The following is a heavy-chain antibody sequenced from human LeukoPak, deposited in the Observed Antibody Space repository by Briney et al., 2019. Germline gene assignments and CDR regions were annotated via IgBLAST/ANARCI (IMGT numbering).Heavy chain of an antibody. CDR1: TSTFSFSTYW. J-gene: IGHJ4*02. CDR2: INGDGRDK. CDR3: ARGVDSAIDW. Sequence: GESLKISWVASTSTFSFSTYWMSWVRQAPGKGLEWVANINGDGRDKYYVGSVRGRFTISRDNADNALYLQMNSLRGDDTAVYYCARGVDSAIDWWGQGTLVTVSS. D-gene: IGHD3-9*01. V-gene: IGHV3-7*01.